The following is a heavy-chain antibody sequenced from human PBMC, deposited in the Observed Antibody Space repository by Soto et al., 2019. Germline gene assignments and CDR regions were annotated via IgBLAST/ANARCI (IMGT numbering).Heavy chain of an antibody. CDR2: ISCSGDRT. CDR1: GFTFSSCA. D-gene: IGHD5-18*01. CDR3: AKDSGYSYGHGWFYX. J-gene: IGHJ5*02. V-gene: IGHV3-23*01. Sequence: GGSLRLSCAASGFTFSSCAMSWVRQAPGKGLEWVSSISCSGDRTYYADSVKGRFTISIDNSKNTLYLHMSSLRAEDTAVYLCAKDSGYSYGHGWFYXWGQVTLVTVSX.